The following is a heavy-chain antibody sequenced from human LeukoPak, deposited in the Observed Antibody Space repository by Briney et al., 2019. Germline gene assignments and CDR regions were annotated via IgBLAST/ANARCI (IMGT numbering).Heavy chain of an antibody. CDR1: GYSFTSYW. CDR2: IYPGDFDT. J-gene: IGHJ5*02. Sequence: GESLKISCKGSGYSFTSYWIGWVRQMPGKGLEWMGIIYPGDFDTRYSPSFQGQVTISADKSISTAYLQWSSLKASDTAMYYCARRGYDSSGYHWPGDPWGQGTLVTVSS. D-gene: IGHD3-22*01. CDR3: ARRGYDSSGYHWPGDP. V-gene: IGHV5-51*01.